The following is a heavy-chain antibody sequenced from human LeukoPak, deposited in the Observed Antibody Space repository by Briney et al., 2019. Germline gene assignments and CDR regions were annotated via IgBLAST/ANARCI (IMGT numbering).Heavy chain of an antibody. D-gene: IGHD1-26*01. Sequence: PGGSLRLSCAASGFTFSTFGMSWVRRAPGKGPEWVSGITGSGATTYYADSVKGRFTISGDNSQNTLYLQMNTLRAEDTAVYYCAKVVSGFHFDCWGQGTLVTVSS. CDR2: ITGSGATT. J-gene: IGHJ4*02. CDR1: GFTFSTFG. CDR3: AKVVSGFHFDC. V-gene: IGHV3-23*01.